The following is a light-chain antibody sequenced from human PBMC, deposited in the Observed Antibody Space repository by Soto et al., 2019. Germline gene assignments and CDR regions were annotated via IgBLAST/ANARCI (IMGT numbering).Light chain of an antibody. V-gene: IGKV1-8*01. Sequence: AIRITQSPSSLHAYAGYRVTITFPASQDISSYLAWYQQKPGKAPNLLIYVASTLQSGVPSRFSGSGSGTDSTLTISRLKSEDFATYYCQQYYEFPLTFGGGTKV. CDR1: QDISSY. J-gene: IGKJ4*01. CDR3: QQYYEFPLT. CDR2: VAS.